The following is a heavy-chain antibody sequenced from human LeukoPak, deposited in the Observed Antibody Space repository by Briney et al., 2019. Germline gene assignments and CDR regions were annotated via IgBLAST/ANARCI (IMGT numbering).Heavy chain of an antibody. Sequence: GGSLRLSCAATGFTFSNYAIHWGRQAPGKGLEWAAFISDDGSRQHYADSVKGRFTISRDNSKNTLNLQMNSLRAEDTAVYYCVKGRTGTYTLDYWGQGTLVTVSS. CDR3: VKGRTGTYTLDY. CDR2: ISDDGSRQ. CDR1: GFTFSNYA. D-gene: IGHD3-10*01. V-gene: IGHV3-30-3*01. J-gene: IGHJ4*02.